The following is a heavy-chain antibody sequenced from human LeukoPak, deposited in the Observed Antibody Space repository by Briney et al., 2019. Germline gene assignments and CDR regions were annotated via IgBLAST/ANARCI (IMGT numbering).Heavy chain of an antibody. CDR3: ARLFGGVIVFLDY. CDR1: GFTFSSYA. Sequence: GGSLRLSCAASGFTFSSYAMSWVRQAPGKGLEWVSAISGSGGGTYYADSVKGRFTISRDNSKNTLYLQMNSLRAEDTAVYYCARLFGGVIVFLDYWGQGTLVTVSS. V-gene: IGHV3-23*01. D-gene: IGHD3-16*02. CDR2: ISGSGGGT. J-gene: IGHJ4*02.